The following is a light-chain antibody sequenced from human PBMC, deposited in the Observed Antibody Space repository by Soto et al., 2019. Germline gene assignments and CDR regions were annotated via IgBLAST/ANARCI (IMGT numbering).Light chain of an antibody. V-gene: IGKV1-8*01. J-gene: IGKJ3*01. Sequence: AIRMTQSPSSFSASTGDRVTITCRASQGISSYLAWYQQKPGKAPKLINYAASTLQRGVPSRFSGSGSGKDFNLTISCLQSEDFATYYCQQYYSYPLPFCPWTKVDIK. CDR3: QQYYSYPLP. CDR1: QGISSY. CDR2: AAS.